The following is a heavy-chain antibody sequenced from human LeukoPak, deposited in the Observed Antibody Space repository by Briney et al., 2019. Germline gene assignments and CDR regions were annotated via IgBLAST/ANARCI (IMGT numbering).Heavy chain of an antibody. V-gene: IGHV3-23*01. CDR1: GFTFTYYA. CDR2: ISDSGGST. D-gene: IGHD5-12*01. Sequence: PGGSLRLSCAASGFTFTYYAMSWVRQVPGKGLEWVSIISDSGGSTYYADSVKGRFTISRDNSKNTVYLQMNSLRADDMALYYSAKGAGIVAAFDYWGQGTLVTVSS. J-gene: IGHJ4*02. CDR3: AKGAGIVAAFDY.